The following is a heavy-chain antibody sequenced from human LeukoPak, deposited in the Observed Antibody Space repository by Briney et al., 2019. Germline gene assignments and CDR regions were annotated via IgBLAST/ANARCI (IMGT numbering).Heavy chain of an antibody. CDR3: TITFGGVGY. CDR2: INHSGST. J-gene: IGHJ4*02. V-gene: IGHV4-34*01. CDR1: GGSFSGYY. Sequence: SETLSLTCAVYGGSFSGYYWSWIRQPPGKGLEWIGEINHSGSTNYNPSLKSRVAISVDTSKNQFSLKLSSVTAADTAVYYCTITFGGVGYWGQGTLVTVSS. D-gene: IGHD3-16*01.